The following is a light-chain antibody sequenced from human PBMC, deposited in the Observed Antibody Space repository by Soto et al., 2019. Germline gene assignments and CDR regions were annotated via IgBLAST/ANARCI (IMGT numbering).Light chain of an antibody. CDR2: EVS. Sequence: LTQPASVSGSPGQSITISCTGTSSDVGGYNYVSWYQQHPGKAPKLMIYEVSNRPSGVSNRFSGSKSGNTASLTISGLQAEDAADYYCSSYTSSSTYVFGTGTKVTVL. CDR3: SSYTSSSTYV. V-gene: IGLV2-14*01. J-gene: IGLJ1*01. CDR1: SSDVGGYNY.